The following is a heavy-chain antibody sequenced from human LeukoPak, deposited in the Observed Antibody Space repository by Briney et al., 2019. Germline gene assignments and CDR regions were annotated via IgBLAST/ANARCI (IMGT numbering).Heavy chain of an antibody. CDR1: GGSFSGYY. Sequence: SETLSLTCAVYGGSFSGYYWSWIRQPPGKGLEWIGEINHSGSTNYNPSLKSRVTISVDTSKNQFSLKLSSVTAADTAVYYCAGLGVARSLYYYYYMDVWGKGTTVTVSS. J-gene: IGHJ6*03. D-gene: IGHD2-15*01. V-gene: IGHV4-34*01. CDR2: INHSGST. CDR3: AGLGVARSLYYYYYMDV.